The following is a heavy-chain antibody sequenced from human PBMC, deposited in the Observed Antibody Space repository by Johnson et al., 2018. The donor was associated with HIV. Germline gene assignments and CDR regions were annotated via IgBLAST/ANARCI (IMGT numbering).Heavy chain of an antibody. CDR2: ISWDGDKT. Sequence: VLLVESGGVVVQPGGSLRLSCAASGFNFDDYTMHWVRQVPGKGLEWVSLISWDGDKTYYADSVRGRFIISRDNSKNSLFLQLNNLRIEDTALYYCALPYTGGVHAFDSWGQGTMVTVSS. CDR1: GFNFDDYT. J-gene: IGHJ3*02. V-gene: IGHV3-43*01. D-gene: IGHD3-16*01. CDR3: ALPYTGGVHAFDS.